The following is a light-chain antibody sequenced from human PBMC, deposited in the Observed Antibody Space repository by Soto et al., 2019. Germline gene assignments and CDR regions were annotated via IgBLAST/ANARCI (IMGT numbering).Light chain of an antibody. CDR2: GAS. J-gene: IGKJ2*01. CDR1: HSVSSN. Sequence: EIVMTQSPATLSVSPGERATLSCMASHSVSSNLAWYQQKPGQAPRLLIYGASTRATGIPARFSGSGSGTEFTLTISSLQSEDFAVYYCQQYNNWPPYTFGQGTKLEIK. V-gene: IGKV3-15*01. CDR3: QQYNNWPPYT.